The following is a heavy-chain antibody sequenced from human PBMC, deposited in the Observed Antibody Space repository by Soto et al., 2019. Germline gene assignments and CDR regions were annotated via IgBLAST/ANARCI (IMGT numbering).Heavy chain of an antibody. J-gene: IGHJ3*02. V-gene: IGHV3-30*03. CDR1: GFTFSNYG. CDR2: ISFDGSDK. D-gene: IGHD3-22*01. CDR3: ARRKRNYYDSSGYRSDAFDI. Sequence: QVQLVESGGGVVQPGRSLRLSCSASGFTFSNYGMHWVRQAPGKGLDWVALISFDGSDKYYADSVKGRFTISRDNSKNTLYLQMNSLRAEDTAVYYCARRKRNYYDSSGYRSDAFDIWGQGTMVTVSS.